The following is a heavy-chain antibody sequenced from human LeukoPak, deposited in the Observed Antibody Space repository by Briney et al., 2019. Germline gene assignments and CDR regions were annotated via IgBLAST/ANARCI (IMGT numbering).Heavy chain of an antibody. Sequence: SETLSLTCTVSGYSISSYYWSWIRQPPGKGLEWIGYIYYSGGTNYNPSLKSRVTISVDTSKNQFSLKLSSVTAADTAVYYCARCDRYGGNTEFLFDYWGQGTLVTVSS. CDR3: ARCDRYGGNTEFLFDY. CDR1: GYSISSYY. J-gene: IGHJ4*02. V-gene: IGHV4-59*01. D-gene: IGHD4-23*01. CDR2: IYYSGGT.